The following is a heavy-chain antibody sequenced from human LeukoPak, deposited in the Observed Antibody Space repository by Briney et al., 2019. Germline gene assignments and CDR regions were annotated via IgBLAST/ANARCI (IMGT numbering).Heavy chain of an antibody. J-gene: IGHJ4*02. CDR3: ARLDVAVAVFDY. CDR2: ISSSVSTI. Sequence: PGGSLRLSCAASGFTLSSYEMNWVRQAPGKGLEWVSYISSSVSTIYYADSVKGRFTISRDNAKNSLYLQMNSLRAEDTAVYYCARLDVAVAVFDYWGQGTLVTVSS. V-gene: IGHV3-48*03. D-gene: IGHD6-19*01. CDR1: GFTLSSYE.